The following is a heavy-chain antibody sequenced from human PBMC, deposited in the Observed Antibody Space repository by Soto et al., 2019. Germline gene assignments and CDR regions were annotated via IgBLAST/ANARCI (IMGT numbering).Heavy chain of an antibody. D-gene: IGHD2-2*02. Sequence: PGLSIRVWWKGAGEKCIDIGIPCVRKMPGKVLVWMGRIDPRDSYTNYSPSFQGHVTISVDKSDNTSYLQWNTLKASDSAMYFCSSSYCLPHTCYNADFDFWGHGPLLTVSS. CDR2: IDPRDSYT. CDR3: SSSYCLPHTCYNADFDF. J-gene: IGHJ5*01. CDR1: GEKCIDIG. V-gene: IGHV5-10-1*01.